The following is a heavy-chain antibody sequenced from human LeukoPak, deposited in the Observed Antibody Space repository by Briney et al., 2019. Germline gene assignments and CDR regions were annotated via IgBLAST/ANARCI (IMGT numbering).Heavy chain of an antibody. V-gene: IGHV4-4*07. CDR2: IYSTGSA. Sequence: PSETLSLTCTVSGGSISSYYWSWIRQPAGKGLEWIGRIYSTGSANYNPSLKSRVSMSVDTSENQFSLKLSSVTAADTAVYYCARSVSYSSSWPQDYWGQGTLVTVSS. CDR1: GGSISSYY. J-gene: IGHJ4*02. CDR3: ARSVSYSSSWPQDY. D-gene: IGHD6-13*01.